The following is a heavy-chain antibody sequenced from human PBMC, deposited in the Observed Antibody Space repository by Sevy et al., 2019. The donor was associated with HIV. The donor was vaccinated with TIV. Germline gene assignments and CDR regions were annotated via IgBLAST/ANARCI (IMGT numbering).Heavy chain of an antibody. Sequence: ASVKVSCKASRYRFTSYYMHWVRQAPGQGLEWMGITNPSSGSTTYAQKLQGRVTMTRDTSTNTVYMELSSLSSEDTAVYYCAREGISVSGLTGYFDLWGRGTLVTVSS. V-gene: IGHV1-46*01. CDR1: RYRFTSYY. J-gene: IGHJ2*01. CDR3: AREGISVSGLTGYFDL. CDR2: TNPSSGST. D-gene: IGHD6-19*01.